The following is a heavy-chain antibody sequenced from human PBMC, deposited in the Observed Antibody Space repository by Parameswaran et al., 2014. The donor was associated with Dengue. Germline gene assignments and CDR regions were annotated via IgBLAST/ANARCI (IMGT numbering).Heavy chain of an antibody. V-gene: IGHV1-2*06. CDR2: INPNSGGT. Sequence: WVRQAPGQGLEWMGRINPNSGGTNYAQKFQGRVTMTRDTSISTAYMELSRLRSDDTAVYYCAGQAGYGDPFDYWGQGTLVTVSS. CDR3: AGQAGYGDPFDY. J-gene: IGHJ4*02. D-gene: IGHD4-17*01.